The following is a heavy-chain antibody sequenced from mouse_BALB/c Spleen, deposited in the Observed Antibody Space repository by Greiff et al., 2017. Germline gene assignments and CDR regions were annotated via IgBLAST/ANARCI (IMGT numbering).Heavy chain of an antibody. V-gene: IGHV5-6-3*01. CDR3: ARTLLYDYGPSYWYFDV. CDR1: GFTFSSYG. Sequence: EVKVVESGGGLVQPGGSLKLSCAASGFTFSSYGMSWVRQTPDKRLELVATINSNGGSTYYPDSVKGRFTISRDNAKNTLYLQMSSLKSEDTAMYYCARTLLYDYGPSYWYFDVWGAGTTVTVSS. J-gene: IGHJ1*01. CDR2: INSNGGST. D-gene: IGHD2-4*01.